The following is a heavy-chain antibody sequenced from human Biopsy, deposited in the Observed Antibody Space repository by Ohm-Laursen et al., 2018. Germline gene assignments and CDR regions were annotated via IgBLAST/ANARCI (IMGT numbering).Heavy chain of an antibody. D-gene: IGHD2-2*01. CDR2: INPYNGDT. CDR1: GYTFINYG. V-gene: IGHV1-18*01. J-gene: IGHJ6*02. CDR3: ARDYQPTIITIHYYYYGMDV. Sequence: SVKVSCKASGYTFINYGFSWVRRAPGQGLEWMGWINPYNGDTNYAQKLQGRVTMTTDTSTSTAYMELRSLRSNDTAVYYCARDYQPTIITIHYYYYGMDVWGQGTTVTVSS.